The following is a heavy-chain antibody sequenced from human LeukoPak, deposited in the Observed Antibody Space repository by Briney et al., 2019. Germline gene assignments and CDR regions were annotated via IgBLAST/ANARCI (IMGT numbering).Heavy chain of an antibody. J-gene: IGHJ4*02. V-gene: IGHV1-2*02. D-gene: IGHD6-13*01. CDR1: GYALTEFY. CDR3: ARLYRSSWPVLPPPYFDY. CDR2: INPYSGAT. Sequence: GASVKVSCKASGYALTEFYMHWVRQAPGQGLEWMGWINPYSGATNYAQKFQGRVTMTRDTSISTAYMELSRLRSDDTAVYYCARLYRSSWPVLPPPYFDYWGQGTLVTVSS.